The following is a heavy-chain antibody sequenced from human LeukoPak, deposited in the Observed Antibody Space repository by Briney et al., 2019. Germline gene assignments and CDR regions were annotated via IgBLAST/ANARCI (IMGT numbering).Heavy chain of an antibody. CDR1: GFTFSNYG. J-gene: IGHJ4*02. CDR2: IWYDGQNK. V-gene: IGHV3-33*06. D-gene: IGHD2-2*01. CDR3: AKDMPAELVTTAGFDS. Sequence: PGGSLRLSCAASGFTFSNYGMHWVRQAPGKGLEWVAIIWYDGQNKYYADSVKGRFTISRDNSRSTLYLQMNSLRAEDTALYYCAKDMPAELVTTAGFDSWGQGTLVTVSS.